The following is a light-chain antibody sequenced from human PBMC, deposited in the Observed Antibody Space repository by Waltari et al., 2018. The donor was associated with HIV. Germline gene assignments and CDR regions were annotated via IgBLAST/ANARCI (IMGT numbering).Light chain of an antibody. CDR2: WAS. V-gene: IGKV4-1*01. CDR1: QSVLYTSNNKNY. J-gene: IGKJ2*01. CDR3: QQYYSISSVT. Sequence: DIVMTQSPDSLVVSLGERATINCKSSQSVLYTSNNKNYLAWFQQKPGQHPKLLIYWASTRESGVPDRFTGSGSGTDFTLTISSLQAEDVAVYYCQQYYSISSVTFGQGTKLEIK.